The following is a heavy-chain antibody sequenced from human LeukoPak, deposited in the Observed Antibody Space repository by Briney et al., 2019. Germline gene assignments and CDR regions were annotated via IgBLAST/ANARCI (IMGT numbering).Heavy chain of an antibody. D-gene: IGHD6-13*01. J-gene: IGHJ1*01. CDR3: ARGRRQLSYFQH. CDR2: IYYSGST. Sequence: PSETLSLTCVVHGESISGYYWSWIRQPPGKGLEWIGYIYYSGSTNYNPSLKSRVTISVDTSKNQFSLKLSSVTAADTAVYYCARGRRQLSYFQHWGQGTLVTVSS. CDR1: GESISGYY. V-gene: IGHV4-59*12.